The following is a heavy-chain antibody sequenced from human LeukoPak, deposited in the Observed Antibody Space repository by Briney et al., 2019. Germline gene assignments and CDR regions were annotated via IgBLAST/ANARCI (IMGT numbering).Heavy chain of an antibody. CDR3: AREAGLGMATMGYFDY. V-gene: IGHV4-59*01. CDR1: GGSISSYY. D-gene: IGHD5-24*01. J-gene: IGHJ4*02. CDR2: IYYSGST. Sequence: PSETLSLTCTVSGGSISSYYWSWIRQPSGKGLEWIGYIYYSGSTNYNPSLKSRVTISVDTSKNQFSLKLSSVTAADTAVYYCAREAGLGMATMGYFDYWGQGTLVTASS.